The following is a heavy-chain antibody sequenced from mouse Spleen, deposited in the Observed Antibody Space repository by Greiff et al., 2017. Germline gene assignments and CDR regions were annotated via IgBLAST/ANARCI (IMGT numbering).Heavy chain of an antibody. J-gene: IGHJ3*01. CDR3: ARQGGGFAY. V-gene: IGHV5-9-3*01. CDR2: ISSGGSYT. CDR1: GFTFSSYA. Sequence: EVKLVESGGGLVKPGGSLKLSCAASGFTFSSYAMSWVRQTPEKRLEWVATISSGGSYTYYPDSVKGRFTISRDNAKNTLYLQMSSLRSEDTAMYDFARQGGGFAYWGQGTLVTVSA.